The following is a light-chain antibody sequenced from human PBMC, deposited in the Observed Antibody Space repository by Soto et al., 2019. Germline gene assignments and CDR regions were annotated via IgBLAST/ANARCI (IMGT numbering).Light chain of an antibody. CDR3: SSYTVTTLV. CDR1: SSDVGAYNY. J-gene: IGLJ2*01. CDR2: DVT. Sequence: QSALTQPASVSGSPGESITISCTGTSSDVGAYNYVSWYQQHPGKAPKLMIYDVTNRPSGVSYRFSGSKSGNTASLTISGLQAEDEAEYYCSSYTVTTLVFGGGTKVTVL. V-gene: IGLV2-14*03.